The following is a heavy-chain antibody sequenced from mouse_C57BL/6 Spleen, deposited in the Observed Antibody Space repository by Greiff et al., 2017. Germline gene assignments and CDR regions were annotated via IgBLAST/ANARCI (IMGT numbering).Heavy chain of an antibody. CDR3: AGSLYDYLAWFAY. CDR2: IYPGSGST. D-gene: IGHD2-4*01. CDR1: GYTFTSYW. Sequence: QVQLQQPGAELVKPGASVKMSCKASGYTFTSYWITWVKQRPGQGLEWIGDIYPGSGSTNYNEKFKSKATLTVDTSSSTAYMQLSSLTSEDSAVYYCAGSLYDYLAWFAYWGQGTLVTVSA. J-gene: IGHJ3*01. V-gene: IGHV1-55*01.